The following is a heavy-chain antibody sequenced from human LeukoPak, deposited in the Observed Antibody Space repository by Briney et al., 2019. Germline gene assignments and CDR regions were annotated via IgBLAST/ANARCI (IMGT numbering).Heavy chain of an antibody. CDR1: GFTFRSDW. CDR3: ARHNPLWGY. J-gene: IGHJ4*02. D-gene: IGHD1-14*01. Sequence: TGGSLRLSCAASGFTFRSDWMSWVRQAPGKGLEWVASIRQDGSEKYYVDSVKGRFTISRDNAKNSLHLQMNSPRAEDTALYYCARHNPLWGYWGQGTLVTVSS. V-gene: IGHV3-7*04. CDR2: IRQDGSEK.